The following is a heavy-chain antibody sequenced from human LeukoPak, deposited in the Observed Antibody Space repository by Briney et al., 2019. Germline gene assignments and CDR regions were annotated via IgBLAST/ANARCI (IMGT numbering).Heavy chain of an antibody. J-gene: IGHJ4*02. D-gene: IGHD6-19*01. V-gene: IGHV4-39*01. CDR1: GGSISSSSYY. CDR3: ARGAVAGLYFDY. Sequence: PSETLSLTCTVSGGSISSSSYYWGWLRQPPGKGLEWIGSIYYSGSTYYNPSLKSRVTISVDTSKNQFSLKLSSVTAADTAVYYCARGAVAGLYFDYWGQGTLVTVSS. CDR2: IYYSGST.